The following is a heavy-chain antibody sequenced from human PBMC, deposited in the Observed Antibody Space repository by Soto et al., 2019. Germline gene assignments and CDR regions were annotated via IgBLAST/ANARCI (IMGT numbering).Heavy chain of an antibody. CDR1: GGSFTSNNW. V-gene: IGHV4-4*02. CDR3: ASRAPGTSVDY. Sequence: QVQLQESGPGLVKPSGTLSLTCAVSGGSFTSNNWWTWVRQPPGQGLEWIGEIYRTGSTNYNPSLKSRVTISLDKSENQFSLKVTSRAAADTAVYYCASRAPGTSVDYWGQGTLVTVSS. CDR2: IYRTGST. D-gene: IGHD1-7*01. J-gene: IGHJ4*02.